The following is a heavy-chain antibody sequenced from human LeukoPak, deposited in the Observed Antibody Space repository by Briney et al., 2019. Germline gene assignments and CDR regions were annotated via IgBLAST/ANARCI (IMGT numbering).Heavy chain of an antibody. Sequence: GGSLRFSCAASGFTFSSYAMNWVRQAPGKGLEWVSTISGSGGSISYADSVKGRFTISRDNSKNTLYLQMNSLRAEDTAVYYCAKDRRSATAAWYFDYWGQGTLVTVSS. D-gene: IGHD2-2*01. CDR1: GFTFSSYA. J-gene: IGHJ4*02. CDR3: AKDRRSATAAWYFDY. V-gene: IGHV3-23*01. CDR2: ISGSGGSI.